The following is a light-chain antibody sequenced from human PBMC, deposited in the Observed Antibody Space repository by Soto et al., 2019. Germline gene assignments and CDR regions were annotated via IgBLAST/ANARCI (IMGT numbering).Light chain of an antibody. Sequence: QSALTQPASVSGSPGQSIAISCTGSSSDIGIYTYVSWYQQQPGKVPKLIIYEITNRPSGVSNRFSGSESGNTASLTIAGLQAEDAADYYCSSYTTRSTLVFGPGTKLTVL. J-gene: IGLJ1*01. CDR1: SSDIGIYTY. CDR3: SSYTTRSTLV. CDR2: EIT. V-gene: IGLV2-14*01.